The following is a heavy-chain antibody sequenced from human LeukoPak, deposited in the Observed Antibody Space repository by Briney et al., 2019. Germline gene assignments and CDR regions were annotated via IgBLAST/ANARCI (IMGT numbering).Heavy chain of an antibody. D-gene: IGHD3-3*01. V-gene: IGHV4-30-4*01. CDR2: IYYSGST. Sequence: SETLSLTCTVSGGSISSGDYYWSWIRQPPGTGLEWIGYIYYSGSTYYNPSLKSRVTISVDTSKNQFSLKLSSVTAADTAVYYCARDPTITIFGVAQGNGMDVWGQGTTVTVSS. CDR1: GGSISSGDYY. CDR3: ARDPTITIFGVAQGNGMDV. J-gene: IGHJ6*02.